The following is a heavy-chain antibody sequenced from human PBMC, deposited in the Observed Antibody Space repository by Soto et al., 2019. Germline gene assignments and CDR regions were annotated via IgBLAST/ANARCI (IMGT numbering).Heavy chain of an antibody. CDR3: VRGGGGGLFDP. CDR1: GSTFGDSY. CDR2: ISPGSRYP. V-gene: IGHV3-11*06. D-gene: IGHD2-15*01. J-gene: IGHJ5*02. Sequence: VGSLRLSGAGSGSTFGDSYMSWIRQAPGKGLEWLSYISPGSRYPAYADSVKGRFTISRDNAKRSLYLQMMSLTAEDTAIYYCVRGGGGGLFDPWGQGTMVTVSS.